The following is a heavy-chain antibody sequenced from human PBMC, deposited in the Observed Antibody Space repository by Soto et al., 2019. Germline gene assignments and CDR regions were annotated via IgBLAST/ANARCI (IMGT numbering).Heavy chain of an antibody. V-gene: IGHV3-30*18. CDR3: GKRKDRSLQLGD. Sequence: QVQMVESGGGVVQPGRSLRLSCAASGFTFSNYGMHWVRQAPGKGLEWVAVISSDGSIKNHADSVKGRFTSSRDNSENTVQLQMNSLRAEDTAGYYCGKRKDRSLQLGDRGQGTLVSVSS. J-gene: IGHJ4*02. CDR2: ISSDGSIK. CDR1: GFTFSNYG. D-gene: IGHD5-12*01.